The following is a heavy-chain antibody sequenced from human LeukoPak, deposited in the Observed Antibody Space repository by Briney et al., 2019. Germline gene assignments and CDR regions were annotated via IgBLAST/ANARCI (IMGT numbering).Heavy chain of an antibody. Sequence: PSQTLSLTCTVSGGSISSGGYSWSWIRQHRGKGLEWIGYIYNSVSTYYNPSLKSRVTISVDTSKNQFSLKLSSVTAADTAVYYCARTYYYDSSGKTVWFDPWGQGTLVTVSS. CDR3: ARTYYYDSSGKTVWFDP. CDR1: GGSISSGGYS. D-gene: IGHD3-22*01. J-gene: IGHJ5*02. V-gene: IGHV4-31*03. CDR2: IYNSVST.